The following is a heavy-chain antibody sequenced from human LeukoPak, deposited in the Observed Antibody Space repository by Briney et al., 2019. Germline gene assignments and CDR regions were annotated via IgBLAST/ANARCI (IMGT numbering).Heavy chain of an antibody. J-gene: IGHJ4*02. CDR1: GFTFSSYE. Sequence: PGGSLRLSCAASGFTFSSYEMNWVRQAPGKGLEWVSYISSSGSTIYYADSVKGRFTISGDNSKNTLYLQMNSLRAEDTAVYYCAKELVVAAPYYFDYWGQGTLVTVSS. CDR2: ISSSGSTI. CDR3: AKELVVAAPYYFDY. V-gene: IGHV3-48*03. D-gene: IGHD2-15*01.